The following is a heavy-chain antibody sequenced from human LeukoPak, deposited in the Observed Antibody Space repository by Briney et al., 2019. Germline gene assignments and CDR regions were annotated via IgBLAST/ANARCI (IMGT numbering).Heavy chain of an antibody. D-gene: IGHD2-15*01. J-gene: IGHJ3*02. CDR1: GFTFSSYW. Sequence: GGSLRLSCAASGFTFSSYWMHWVRQAPGKGLVWVSRINSDGSSTSYADSVKGRFTISRDNAKNALCLQMNSLRAEDTAVYYCASPSGYCSGGSCPRGDAFDTWGQGTMVTVSS. V-gene: IGHV3-74*01. CDR3: ASPSGYCSGGSCPRGDAFDT. CDR2: INSDGSST.